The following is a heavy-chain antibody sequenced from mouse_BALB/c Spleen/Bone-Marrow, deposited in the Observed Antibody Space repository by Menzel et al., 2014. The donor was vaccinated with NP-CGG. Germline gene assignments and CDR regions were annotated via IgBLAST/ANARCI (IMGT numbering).Heavy chain of an antibody. J-gene: IGHJ3*01. CDR1: GYTFTDYA. CDR2: ISTYSGNT. D-gene: IGHD1-1*01. V-gene: IGHV1-67*01. CDR3: ARGGIYYGSSSFAY. Sequence: QVQLKHSGPELVRPGVSVKISCKGSGYTFTDYAMHWVKQSRAKSLEWIGVISTYSGNTNYNQKFKGKATMTVDKSSSTAYMELARLTSEDSAIYYCARGGIYYGSSSFAYWGQGTLVTVSA.